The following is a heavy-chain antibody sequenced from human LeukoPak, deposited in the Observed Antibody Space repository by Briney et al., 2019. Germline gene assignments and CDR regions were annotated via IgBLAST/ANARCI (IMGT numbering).Heavy chain of an antibody. CDR2: IIPIFGTA. Sequence: SVKVSCKASGGTFSSYAISWVRQAPGQGLEWMGGIIPIFGTANYAQKFQGRVTITADKSTSTAYMELSSLRSEDTAVYYCARGNSGSYQTLFDYWGQGTLVTVSS. J-gene: IGHJ4*02. D-gene: IGHD1-26*01. CDR3: ARGNSGSYQTLFDY. V-gene: IGHV1-69*06. CDR1: GGTFSSYA.